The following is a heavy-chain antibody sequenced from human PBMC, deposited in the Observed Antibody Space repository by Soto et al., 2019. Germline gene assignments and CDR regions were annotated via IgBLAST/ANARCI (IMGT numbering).Heavy chain of an antibody. CDR2: ISSSSSTI. J-gene: IGHJ4*02. D-gene: IGHD3-16*02. V-gene: IGHV3-48*01. CDR3: ARDTHGDDYIWGSYRPVDY. Sequence: GGSLRLSCAASGFTFSSYSMNWVRQAPGKGLEWVSYISSSSSTIYYADSVKGRFTISRDNAKNSLYLQMNSLRAEDTAVYYCARDTHGDDYIWGSYRPVDYWGQGTLVTVSS. CDR1: GFTFSSYS.